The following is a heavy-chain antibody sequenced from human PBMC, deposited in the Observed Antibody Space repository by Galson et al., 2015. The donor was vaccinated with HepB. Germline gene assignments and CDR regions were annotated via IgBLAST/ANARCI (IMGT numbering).Heavy chain of an antibody. Sequence: QSGAEVKKPGESLRISCKGSGYTFTAFWITWVRQIPGKGLEWMGRIDPSDSYTDYSPSFQGHATISADKSITTAYLQWSSLKASDTAMYYCARRHSYFRSGTWDSGSDYWGQGTLVTFSS. CDR1: GYTFTAFW. CDR3: ARRHSYFRSGTWDSGSDY. J-gene: IGHJ4*02. D-gene: IGHD3-10*01. CDR2: IDPSDSYT. V-gene: IGHV5-10-1*01.